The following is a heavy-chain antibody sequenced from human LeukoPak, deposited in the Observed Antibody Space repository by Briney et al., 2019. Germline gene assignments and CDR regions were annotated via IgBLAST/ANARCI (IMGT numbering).Heavy chain of an antibody. V-gene: IGHV4-34*01. D-gene: IGHD6-6*01. CDR1: GGSFSGYY. CDR2: INHSGST. Sequence: SETLSLTCAVYGGSFSGYYWSWIRQPPGKGLEWIGEINHSGSTYYNPSLKSRVTISVDTSKNQFSLNLTSVTAADTAVYYCARAMSIAARLQTIFDYWGQGTLVTVSS. J-gene: IGHJ4*02. CDR3: ARAMSIAARLQTIFDY.